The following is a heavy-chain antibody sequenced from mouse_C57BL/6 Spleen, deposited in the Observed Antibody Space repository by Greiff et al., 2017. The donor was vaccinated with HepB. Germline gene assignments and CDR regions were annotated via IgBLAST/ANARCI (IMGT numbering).Heavy chain of an antibody. CDR2: ISSGGDYI. CDR3: TRVYGNYGAMDY. D-gene: IGHD2-10*02. J-gene: IGHJ4*01. Sequence: EVQLVESGEGLVKPGGSLKLSCAASGFTFSSYAMSWVRQTPEKRLEWVAYISSGGDYIYYADTVKGRFTISRDNARNTLYLQMSSLKSEDTAMYYCTRVYGNYGAMDYWGQGTSVTVSS. V-gene: IGHV5-9-1*02. CDR1: GFTFSSYA.